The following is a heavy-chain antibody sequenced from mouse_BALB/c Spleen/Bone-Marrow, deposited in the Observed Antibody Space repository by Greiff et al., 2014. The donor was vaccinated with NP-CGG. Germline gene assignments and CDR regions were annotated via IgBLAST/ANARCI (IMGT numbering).Heavy chain of an antibody. Sequence: VQLQQSGAELVKPGASVKLSCTASGFNIKDTYMHWVKQRPEQGLEWIGRIDPANGNTKYVPTFQGKATITADTSSNTAYLQXXXXXXXDTAVYYRASSGNYEGGAMDYWGQGISVTVSS. CDR3: ASSGNYEGGAMDY. CDR1: GFNIKDTY. V-gene: IGHV14-3*02. D-gene: IGHD2-1*01. CDR2: IDPANGNT. J-gene: IGHJ4*01.